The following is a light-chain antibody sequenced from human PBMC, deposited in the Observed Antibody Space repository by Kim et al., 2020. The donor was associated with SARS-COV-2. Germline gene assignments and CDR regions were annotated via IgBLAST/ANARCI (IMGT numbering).Light chain of an antibody. Sequence: QSVTISCTGTSSDVGGYNYGSWYQQHPGKAPKLIIYEVSKRPSGVPDRFSGSKSGNTASLTVSGLQAEDEADYYCSSYAGINNLGVFGTGTKVTVL. V-gene: IGLV2-8*01. CDR3: SSYAGINNLGV. J-gene: IGLJ1*01. CDR2: EVS. CDR1: SSDVGGYNY.